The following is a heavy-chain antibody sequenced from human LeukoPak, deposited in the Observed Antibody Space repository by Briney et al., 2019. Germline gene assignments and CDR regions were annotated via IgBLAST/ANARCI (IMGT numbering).Heavy chain of an antibody. CDR3: ARGRLLRYFDWLLPLYYFDY. CDR2: IKQDGSEK. D-gene: IGHD3-9*01. J-gene: IGHJ4*02. V-gene: IGHV3-7*03. CDR1: GFTFSSYW. Sequence: GGSLRLSCAASGFTFSSYWMSWVRQAPGKGLEWVANIKQDGSEKYYVDSVKGQFTISRDNAKNSLYLQMNSLRAEDTAVYYCARGRLLRYFDWLLPLYYFDYWGQGTLVTVSS.